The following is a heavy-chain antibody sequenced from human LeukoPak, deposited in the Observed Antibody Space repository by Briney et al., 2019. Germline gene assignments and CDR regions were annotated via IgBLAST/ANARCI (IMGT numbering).Heavy chain of an antibody. CDR3: ARGAGNFFDY. CDR2: INPNSGGT. Sequence: GGSLNVSCKASGYTTNGYYMHCVRQAPGKGLEWMGWINPNSGGTNYAQRFQGRVTMTGDTSISTAYMELSSLRSDDTTVYYCARGAGNFFDYWGQGTLVTVSS. CDR1: GYTTNGYY. V-gene: IGHV1-2*02. J-gene: IGHJ4*02.